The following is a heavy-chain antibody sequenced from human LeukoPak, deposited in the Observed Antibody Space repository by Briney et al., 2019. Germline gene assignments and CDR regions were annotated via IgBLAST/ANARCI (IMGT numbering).Heavy chain of an antibody. Sequence: GGSLRLSCAASGFTFSSYSMNWVRQAPGKGLEWVSSISSSSSYIYYADSVKGRFTISRDNAKHSLYLQMNSLRAEDTAVYYCARDLYGGYDSYVPDYWGQGTLVTVSS. CDR1: GFTFSSYS. D-gene: IGHD5-12*01. J-gene: IGHJ4*02. CDR2: ISSSSSYI. V-gene: IGHV3-21*01. CDR3: ARDLYGGYDSYVPDY.